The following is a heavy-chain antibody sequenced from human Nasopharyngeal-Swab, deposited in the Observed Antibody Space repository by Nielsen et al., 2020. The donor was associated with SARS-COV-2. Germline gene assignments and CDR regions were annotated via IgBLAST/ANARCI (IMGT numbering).Heavy chain of an antibody. D-gene: IGHD6-13*01. CDR2: IINSGGST. J-gene: IGHJ4*02. CDR3: AKAHGNSWYSSLDY. V-gene: IGHV3-23*01. Sequence: GGSLRLSCEASGFTFSTYVMSWVRQAPGRRLEWVSGIINSGGSTEYADSVKGRFTISRGNSRNTLFLQMNSLRAEDTAVYYCAKAHGNSWYSSLDYWGQGTLVTVSS. CDR1: GFTFSTYV.